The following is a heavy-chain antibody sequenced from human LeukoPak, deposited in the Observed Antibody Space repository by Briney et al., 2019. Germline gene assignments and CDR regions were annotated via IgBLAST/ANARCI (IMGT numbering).Heavy chain of an antibody. J-gene: IGHJ3*02. CDR3: AKGVDCGGFAFDI. Sequence: SETLSLTCTVSGGSISSHCWNWIRQSPRKGLEWIGYVHYSGSANYDPSLRSRVTISVDTSKNQFSLRLSSVTAADTAVHYCAKGVDCGGFAFDIWGQGTMVTVSS. CDR1: GGSISSHC. V-gene: IGHV4-59*11. D-gene: IGHD2-21*01. CDR2: VHYSGSA.